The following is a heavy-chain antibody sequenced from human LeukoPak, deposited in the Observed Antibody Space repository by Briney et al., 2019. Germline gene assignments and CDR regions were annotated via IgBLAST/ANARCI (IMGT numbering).Heavy chain of an antibody. CDR3: AKHTYYYDTSVLEGAFDI. J-gene: IGHJ3*02. D-gene: IGHD3-22*01. CDR1: GFTFSSYG. CDR2: ISGGGGNT. Sequence: PGGSLRLSCAVSGFTFSSYGMSWVRQTPGKGLEWVSGISGGGGNTYYVDFLKGRFTISRDNSKNTLYLQMNSLRAEDTAIYYCAKHTYYYDTSVLEGAFDIWGQGTMVTVSS. V-gene: IGHV3-23*01.